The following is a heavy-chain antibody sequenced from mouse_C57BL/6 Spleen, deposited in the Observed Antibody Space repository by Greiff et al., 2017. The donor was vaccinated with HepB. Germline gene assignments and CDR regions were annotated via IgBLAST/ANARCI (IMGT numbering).Heavy chain of an antibody. CDR3: ARSYYYGSSPFAY. CDR2: IYPGSGST. D-gene: IGHD1-1*01. CDR1: GYTFTSYW. Sequence: QVQLQQPGAELVKPGASVKMSCKASGYTFTSYWITWVKQRPGQGLEWIGDIYPGSGSTNYNEKFKSKATLTVDTSSSTAYMQLSSLTSEDSAVYYCARSYYYGSSPFAYWGQGTLVTVSA. J-gene: IGHJ3*01. V-gene: IGHV1-55*01.